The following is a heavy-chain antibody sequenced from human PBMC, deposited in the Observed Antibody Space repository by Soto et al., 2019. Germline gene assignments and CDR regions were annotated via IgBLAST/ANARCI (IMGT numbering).Heavy chain of an antibody. Sequence: GGSLRLSCTASGFTFNDFYMTWIRQAPGKGLEWISHISGRTNYTKYTDSVKGRFSISRDNAKNSLYLQMDSLRVEDTAIYYCARRRGEWVPSALYNWFEPWGQGTLVTVSS. D-gene: IGHD3-10*01. J-gene: IGHJ5*02. V-gene: IGHV3-11*06. CDR1: GFTFNDFY. CDR2: ISGRTNYT. CDR3: ARRRGEWVPSALYNWFEP.